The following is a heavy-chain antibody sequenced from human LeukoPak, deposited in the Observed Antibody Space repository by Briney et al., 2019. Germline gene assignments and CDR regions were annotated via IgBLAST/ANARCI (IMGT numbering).Heavy chain of an antibody. CDR1: GFTFSSYW. CDR3: ARTAYYYGSGSYDY. CDR2: IKQDGSEK. D-gene: IGHD3-10*01. Sequence: GGSLRLSCAASGFTFSSYWMSWVRQAPGKGLEWVANIKQDGSEKYYVDSVKGRFTISRDNAKNSLYLQMNSLRAEDTAVYYCARTAYYYGSGSYDYWGQGTLVTVSS. J-gene: IGHJ4*02. V-gene: IGHV3-7*01.